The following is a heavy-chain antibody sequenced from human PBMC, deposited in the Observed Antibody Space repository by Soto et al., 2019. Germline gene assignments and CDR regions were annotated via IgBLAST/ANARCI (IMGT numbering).Heavy chain of an antibody. CDR2: IIPIFGTA. V-gene: IGHV1-69*05. Sequence: ASVKVSCKASGGTFSSYAISWVRQAPGQGLEWMGGIIPIFGTANYAQKFQGRVTMTTDTSTSTAYMELRSLRSDDTAVYYCARDESSYYDSSGPSDAFDIWGQGTMVTVSS. D-gene: IGHD3-22*01. CDR3: ARDESSYYDSSGPSDAFDI. J-gene: IGHJ3*02. CDR1: GGTFSSYA.